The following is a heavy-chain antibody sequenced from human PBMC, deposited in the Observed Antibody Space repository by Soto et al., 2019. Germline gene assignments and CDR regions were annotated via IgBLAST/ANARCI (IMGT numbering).Heavy chain of an antibody. CDR2: ISYTGNT. J-gene: IGHJ4*02. Sequence: TSETLSLTCTVSGASMSTSSYYGCWIRQPPGKELEWIGSISYTGNTYYNPSLKSRVTLSIDTSKNQFSLNLTSVTATDTAVYYCARHYRGSLLAYWGQGTLVTVSS. V-gene: IGHV4-39*01. CDR3: ARHYRGSLLAY. D-gene: IGHD3-10*01. CDR1: GASMSTSSYY.